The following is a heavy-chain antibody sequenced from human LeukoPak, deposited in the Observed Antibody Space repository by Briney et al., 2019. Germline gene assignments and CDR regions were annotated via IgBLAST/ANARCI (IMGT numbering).Heavy chain of an antibody. CDR2: ISYDGSNK. CDR3: AKEYYDFWSGYYTGFPRATFYGMDV. D-gene: IGHD3-3*01. J-gene: IGHJ6*02. CDR1: GFTFSSYG. Sequence: PGGSLRLSCAASGFTFSSYGMPWVRQAPGKGLGWVAVISYDGSNKYYADSVKGRFTISRDNSKNTLYLQMNSLRAEDTAVYYCAKEYYDFWSGYYTGFPRATFYGMDVWGQGTTVTVSS. V-gene: IGHV3-30*18.